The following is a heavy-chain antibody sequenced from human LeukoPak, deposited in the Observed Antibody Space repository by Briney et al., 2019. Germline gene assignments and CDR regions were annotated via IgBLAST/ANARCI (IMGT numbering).Heavy chain of an antibody. Sequence: GRSLRLSCAASGFTFSSYGMHWVRQAPGKGLEWVAVIWYDGSNKYYADSVKGRFTISRDNSKNTLYLQMNSPRAEDTAVYYCARDPGDPSSSWHPDYYYYGMDVWGQGTTVTVSS. V-gene: IGHV3-33*01. J-gene: IGHJ6*02. CDR3: ARDPGDPSSSWHPDYYYYGMDV. D-gene: IGHD6-13*01. CDR2: IWYDGSNK. CDR1: GFTFSSYG.